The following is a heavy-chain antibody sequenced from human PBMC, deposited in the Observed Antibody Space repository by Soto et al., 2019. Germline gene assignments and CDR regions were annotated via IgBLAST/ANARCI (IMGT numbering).Heavy chain of an antibody. Sequence: QVQLVESGGGVVQPGRSLRLSCAASGFTFSSYGMHWVRQAPGKGLEWVAVISYDGRNKYYVDSVKGRFTISRDNSKNTLYLEMNSLRGEDTAVYYCAKDQTGSSLNWGQGTLVTVSS. CDR2: ISYDGRNK. D-gene: IGHD6-13*01. CDR3: AKDQTGSSLN. V-gene: IGHV3-30*18. CDR1: GFTFSSYG. J-gene: IGHJ4*02.